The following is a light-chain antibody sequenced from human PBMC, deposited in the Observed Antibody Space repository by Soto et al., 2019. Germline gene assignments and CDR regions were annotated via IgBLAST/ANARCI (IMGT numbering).Light chain of an antibody. Sequence: EIVLTQSPGTLSLSPGERATLSCRASQSVSNNYLAWYQQKPGQALRLLIYGASNRATGIPDRFSGSGSGTDFTLTISSLQSEDFAVYYCQQYNNWPLAFGQGTKVDIK. CDR2: GAS. V-gene: IGKV3D-15*01. CDR1: QSVSNN. J-gene: IGKJ1*01. CDR3: QQYNNWPLA.